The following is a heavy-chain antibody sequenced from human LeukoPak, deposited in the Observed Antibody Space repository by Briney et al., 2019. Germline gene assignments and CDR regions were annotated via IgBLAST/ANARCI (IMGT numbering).Heavy chain of an antibody. CDR3: AKDEIDTIFGVVIN. CDR1: GFTFSSYA. Sequence: PGGSLRLSCAASGFTFSSYAMSWVRQAPGKGLEWVSAISGSGGSTYYADSVKGRFTISRDNSRNTLYLQMNSLRAEDTAVYYCAKDEIDTIFGVVINWGQGTLVTVSS. V-gene: IGHV3-23*01. D-gene: IGHD3-3*01. CDR2: ISGSGGST. J-gene: IGHJ4*02.